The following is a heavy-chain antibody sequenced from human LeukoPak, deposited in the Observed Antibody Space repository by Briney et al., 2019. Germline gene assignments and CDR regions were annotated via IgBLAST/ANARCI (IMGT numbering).Heavy chain of an antibody. CDR1: GFTFSSYS. CDR2: ISSSSSYI. CDR3: ARDAGANPGYYYYMDV. V-gene: IGHV3-21*01. Sequence: GGSLRLSCAASGFTFSSYSMNWVRQAPGKGLEWVSSISSSSSYIYYADSVKGRFTISRDNAKNSLYLQMNSLRAEDTAVYYCARDAGANPGYYYYMDVWGKGTTVTVSS. J-gene: IGHJ6*03. D-gene: IGHD1-26*01.